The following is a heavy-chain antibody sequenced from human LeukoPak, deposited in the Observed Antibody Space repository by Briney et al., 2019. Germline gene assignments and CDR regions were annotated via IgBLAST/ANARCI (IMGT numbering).Heavy chain of an antibody. V-gene: IGHV1-18*01. Sequence: GASVKVSRKASGYTFDIYGIAWVRQAPGQGLEWMGWIATYNGKTDYAQNLQGRVTMTTDLSTGTAYMELRSLRSDDTAVYYCYYMDVWGKGTPVTVSS. CDR3: YYMDV. CDR2: IATYNGKT. J-gene: IGHJ6*03. CDR1: GYTFDIYG.